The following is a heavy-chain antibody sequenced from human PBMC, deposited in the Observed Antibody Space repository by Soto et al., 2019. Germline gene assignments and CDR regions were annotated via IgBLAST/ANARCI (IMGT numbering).Heavy chain of an antibody. J-gene: IGHJ5*02. CDR1: GASISNGGYY. Sequence: QVQLQESGPGLVKPSQTLSLTCTVSGASISNGGYYWSWVRQHPGEGLEWIGSIYYNGNTYYNPSLKSRVSISLDTSHNQFSLRLMSVTAADTAVYFCARLTLTNHGARWFDPWGQGTLVNVSS. D-gene: IGHD3-10*01. V-gene: IGHV4-31*03. CDR3: ARLTLTNHGARWFDP. CDR2: IYYNGNT.